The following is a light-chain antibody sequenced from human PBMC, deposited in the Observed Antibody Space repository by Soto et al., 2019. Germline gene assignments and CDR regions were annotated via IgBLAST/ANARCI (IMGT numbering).Light chain of an antibody. V-gene: IGLV2-14*01. CDR3: CSYAGSYTFDV. J-gene: IGLJ1*01. CDR1: SSDVGDFDC. Sequence: QSVLTQPASVSGSPGQSITISCTGTSSDVGDFDCVSWYQQHPGKAPKLMIYEVSDRPSGVSNRFSGSKSGDTASLTISGLQAEDEADYYCCSYAGSYTFDVFGTGTKV. CDR2: EVS.